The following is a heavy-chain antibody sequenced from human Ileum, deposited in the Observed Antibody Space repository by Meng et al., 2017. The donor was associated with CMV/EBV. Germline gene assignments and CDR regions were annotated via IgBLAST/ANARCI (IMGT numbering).Heavy chain of an antibody. D-gene: IGHD4-17*01. CDR3: TLYGDYFC. Sequence: VQVVGSGGGFVQPGGSLQLSCAVSGFIFSDSTMHWVRQASGKGLEWVGRIRSKSNSYATAYAAAVKGRFTISRDDSKNTAYLQMNSLQIEDTAVYYCTLYGDYFCWGQGTLVTVSS. CDR1: GFIFSDST. J-gene: IGHJ4*02. CDR2: IRSKSNSYAT. V-gene: IGHV3-73*02.